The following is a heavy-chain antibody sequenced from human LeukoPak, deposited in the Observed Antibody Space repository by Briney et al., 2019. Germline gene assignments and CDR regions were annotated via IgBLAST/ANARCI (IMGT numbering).Heavy chain of an antibody. CDR3: AKGGVGYDFWSGYYPLDYYYMDV. D-gene: IGHD3-3*01. J-gene: IGHJ6*03. CDR1: GFTFSSYA. Sequence: PGGSLRLSCAASGFTFSSYAMSWVRQAPGKGLEWVSTVSGSGGSTSYADSVKGRFTISRNNSKNTLFLQMNSLRAEDTAVYYCAKGGVGYDFWSGYYPLDYYYMDVWGKGTTVTVSS. CDR2: VSGSGGST. V-gene: IGHV3-23*01.